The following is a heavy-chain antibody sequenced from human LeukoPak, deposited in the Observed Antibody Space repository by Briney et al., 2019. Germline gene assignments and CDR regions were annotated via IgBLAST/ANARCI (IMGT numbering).Heavy chain of an antibody. D-gene: IGHD3-10*01. CDR1: GYTFTSYY. V-gene: IGHV1-46*01. J-gene: IGHJ4*02. CDR3: ARGEVRGVIAVSDFDY. CDR2: INPSGGST. Sequence: ASVKVSCKASGYTFTSYYMHWVRQAPGQGLEWMGIINPSGGSTSYAQKFQGRVTMTRDTSTSTVYMELSSLRSEDTAVYYCARGEVRGVIAVSDFDYWGQGTLVTVSS.